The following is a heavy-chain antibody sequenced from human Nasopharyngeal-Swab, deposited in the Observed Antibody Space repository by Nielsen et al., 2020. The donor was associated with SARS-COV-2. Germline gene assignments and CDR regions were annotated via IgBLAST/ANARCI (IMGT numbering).Heavy chain of an antibody. D-gene: IGHD3-22*01. CDR3: ARHGYPNCYDSSGYCPFDH. CDR2: MYYSGST. J-gene: IGHJ4*02. Sequence: GSLRLSCAASGFTFSDYYMCWIRQAPGKGLEWIGSMYYSGSTYYNSSLKSRVTISVDTSKNQFSLKLSSVTAADTAVYYCARHGYPNCYDSSGYCPFDHWGQGTLVTVSS. CDR1: GFTFSDYY. V-gene: IGHV4-39*01.